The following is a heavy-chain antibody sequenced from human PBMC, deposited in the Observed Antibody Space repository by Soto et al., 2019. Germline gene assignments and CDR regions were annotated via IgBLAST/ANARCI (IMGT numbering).Heavy chain of an antibody. Sequence: PSETLSLTCAVSGGSISSGGYSWSWIRQPPGEGLEWIGYIYHSGSTYYNPSLKSRVTISVDRSKNQFSLKLSSVTGADTGVYYCAKDWVGYLDYWGQGTLVTVSS. J-gene: IGHJ4*02. CDR1: GGSISSGGYS. CDR3: AKDWVGYLDY. CDR2: IYHSGST. D-gene: IGHD1-26*01. V-gene: IGHV4-30-2*01.